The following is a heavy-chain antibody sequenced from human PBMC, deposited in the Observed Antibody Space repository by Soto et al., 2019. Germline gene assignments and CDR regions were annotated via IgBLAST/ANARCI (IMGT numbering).Heavy chain of an antibody. V-gene: IGHV1-69*13. CDR3: ARDGTGHYYGSGSSIAPYYYYGMDV. CDR1: GGTFSSYA. Sequence: ASVKVSCKASGGTFSSYAISWVRQAPGQALEWMGGIIPIFGTANYAQKFQGRVTITADESTSTAYMELSSLRSEDTAVYYCARDGTGHYYGSGSSIAPYYYYGMDVWGQGTTVTVSS. J-gene: IGHJ6*02. CDR2: IIPIFGTA. D-gene: IGHD3-10*01.